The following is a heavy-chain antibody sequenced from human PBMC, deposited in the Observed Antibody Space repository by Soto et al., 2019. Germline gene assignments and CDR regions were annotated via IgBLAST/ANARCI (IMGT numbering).Heavy chain of an antibody. V-gene: IGHV3-7*01. J-gene: IGHJ4*02. CDR3: ARDIGFDYVD. Sequence: EVQLVESGGGLVQPGGSLRVSCAVSGFTFRSFWMSWVRQAPGKGLEWVATINEDGSEIYYVDSVKGRFTISRDNAQNSLYFQMRSLSAEDTAVYFCARDIGFDYVDWGQGTRVTVSS. D-gene: IGHD3-16*01. CDR1: GFTFRSFW. CDR2: INEDGSEI.